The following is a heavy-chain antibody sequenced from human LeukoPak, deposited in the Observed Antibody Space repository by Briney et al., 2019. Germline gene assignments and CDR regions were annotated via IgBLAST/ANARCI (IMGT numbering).Heavy chain of an antibody. CDR1: GYTFTSYD. Sequence: ASVKASCKASGYTFTSYDINWVRQATGQGLEWMGWMNPNSGNTGYAQKFQGRVTMTRNTSISTAYMELSSLRSEDTAVYYCARGPRPYYYMDVWGKGTTVTVSS. CDR3: ARGPRPYYYMDV. V-gene: IGHV1-8*01. CDR2: MNPNSGNT. J-gene: IGHJ6*03.